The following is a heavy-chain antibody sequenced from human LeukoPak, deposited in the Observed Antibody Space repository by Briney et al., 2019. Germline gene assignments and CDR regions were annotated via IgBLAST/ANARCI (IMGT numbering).Heavy chain of an antibody. CDR2: ISYGGTTK. V-gene: IGHV3-30*04. CDR1: GSSFSSYA. J-gene: IGHJ4*02. Sequence: GGSLRLSCAASGSSFSSYAMDWVRQPPGKGLEWVVVISYGGTTKNYATSVKAPFTISRDKSMNTSNQQMYRLRAEVTAVDQGARDQSPKVATAGIFDYWVQGTLVTVSS. D-gene: IGHD6-25*01. CDR3: ARDQSPKVATAGIFDY.